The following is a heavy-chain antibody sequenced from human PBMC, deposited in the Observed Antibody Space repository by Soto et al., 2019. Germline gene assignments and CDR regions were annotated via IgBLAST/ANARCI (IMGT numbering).Heavy chain of an antibody. CDR2: IYYSGST. CDR3: AASDCTNGVCYPRNYYYYMDV. D-gene: IGHD2-8*01. CDR1: AGSISSGGYY. Sequence: QVQLQESGPGLVKPSQTLSLTCTVSAGSISSGGYYCSWIRQHPGKGLEWIGYIYYSGSTYYNPSLKCRVTISVDTSKNQFSLKLSSVTAADTAVYYCAASDCTNGVCYPRNYYYYMDVWGKWTTVTVSS. V-gene: IGHV4-31*03. J-gene: IGHJ6*03.